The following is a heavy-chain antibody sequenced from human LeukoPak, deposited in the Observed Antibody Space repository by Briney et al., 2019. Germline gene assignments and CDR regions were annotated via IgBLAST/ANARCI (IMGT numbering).Heavy chain of an antibody. Sequence: SETLSLTCTVSGYSISSGYYWGWIRQPPGKGLEWIGSIYHSGSTYYNPSLKSRVTISVDTSKNQFSLKLSSVTAADTAVYYCARDSGHDLARGPMDVWGKGTTVTVSS. CDR1: GYSISSGYY. D-gene: IGHD5-12*01. CDR2: IYHSGST. J-gene: IGHJ6*03. CDR3: ARDSGHDLARGPMDV. V-gene: IGHV4-38-2*02.